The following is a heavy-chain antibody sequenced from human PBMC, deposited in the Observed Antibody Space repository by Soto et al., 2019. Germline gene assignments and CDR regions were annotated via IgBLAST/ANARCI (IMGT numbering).Heavy chain of an antibody. CDR3: AGELGTFYFDH. Sequence: SETLSLTCTVSAGSIRSGDYYWTWIRQPPGKGLEWIGYIDHSGSAYYNPSLKSRATISIDTSNNQFSLKMTSVTAADTAVYYCAGELGTFYFDHWGQGTLVTFSS. J-gene: IGHJ4*02. D-gene: IGHD7-27*01. CDR2: IDHSGSA. V-gene: IGHV4-30-4*01. CDR1: AGSIRSGDYY.